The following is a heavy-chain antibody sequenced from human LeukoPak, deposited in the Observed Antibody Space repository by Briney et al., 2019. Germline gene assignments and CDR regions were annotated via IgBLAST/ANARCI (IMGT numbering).Heavy chain of an antibody. V-gene: IGHV3-74*01. J-gene: IGHJ6*03. CDR3: ARGDIVVVPAARVYYYYYMDV. CDR1: GFTFSSYW. Sequence: GGSLRLSCAASGFTFSSYWMHWVHQAPGKGLVWVSRINSDGSSTSYADSVKGRFTISRDNAKNTLYLQMNSLRAEDTAVYYCARGDIVVVPAARVYYYYYMDVWGKGTTVTVSS. CDR2: INSDGSST. D-gene: IGHD2-2*01.